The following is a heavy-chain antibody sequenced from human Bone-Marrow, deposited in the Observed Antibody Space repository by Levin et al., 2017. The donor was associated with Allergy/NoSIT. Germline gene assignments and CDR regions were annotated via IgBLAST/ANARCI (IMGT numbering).Heavy chain of an antibody. CDR1: GDSVSSADYY. J-gene: IGHJ4*02. D-gene: IGHD6-19*01. V-gene: IGHV4-61*08. Sequence: GSLRLSCTVSGDSVSSADYYWSWIRQPPGRGLEWIGHIYHSGSTDYNPSLKSRVTLSIDTSKNQFSLKLSSVTAADTAVYYCATYSSGWGLTSYYFDYWGQGTLVTVSS. CDR3: ATYSSGWGLTSYYFDY. CDR2: IYHSGST.